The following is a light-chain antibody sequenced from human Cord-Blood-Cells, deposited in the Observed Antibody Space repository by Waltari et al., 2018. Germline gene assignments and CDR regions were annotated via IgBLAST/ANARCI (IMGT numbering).Light chain of an antibody. J-gene: IGLJ2*01. CDR1: RRDVGGYNY. Sequence: QSALTQPRSVSGSPGQSVTISCTGTRRDVGGYNYVSWYQQHPGKAPKLMIYDVSKRPSGVPDRFSGSKSGDTASLTISGLQAEDEADYYCCSYAGSYTFAVFGGGTKLTVI. CDR2: DVS. CDR3: CSYAGSYTFAV. V-gene: IGLV2-11*01.